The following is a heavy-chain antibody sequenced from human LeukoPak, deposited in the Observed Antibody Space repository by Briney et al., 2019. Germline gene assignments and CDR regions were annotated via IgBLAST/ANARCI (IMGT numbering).Heavy chain of an antibody. D-gene: IGHD2-15*01. CDR2: ISAYNGNT. Sequence: ASVKVSCKASGYTFTSYGISWVRQAPGQGLERMGWISAYNGNTNYAQKLQGRVTMTTDTSTSTAYMGLRSLRSDDTAVYYCARDYCSGGSCYLYFDYWGQGTLVTVSS. CDR3: ARDYCSGGSCYLYFDY. J-gene: IGHJ4*02. CDR1: GYTFTSYG. V-gene: IGHV1-18*01.